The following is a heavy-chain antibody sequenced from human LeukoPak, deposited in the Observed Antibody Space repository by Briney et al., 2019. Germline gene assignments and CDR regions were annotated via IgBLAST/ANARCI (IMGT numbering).Heavy chain of an antibody. CDR2: IYYSGST. D-gene: IGHD6-13*01. J-gene: IGHJ6*02. CDR1: GGSISSYY. CDR3: AREQQQPSDGMDV. V-gene: IGHV4-59*01. Sequence: NASETLSLTCTVSGGSISSYYWSWIRQPPGKGLEWIGYIYYSGSTNYNPSLKSRVTISVDTSKDQFSLKLSSVAAADTAVYYCAREQQQPSDGMDVWGQGTTVTVSS.